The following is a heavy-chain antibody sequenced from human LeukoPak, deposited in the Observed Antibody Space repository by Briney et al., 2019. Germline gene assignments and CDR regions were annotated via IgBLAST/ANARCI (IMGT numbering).Heavy chain of an antibody. CDR1: GFTFSSYG. Sequence: PGGSLRLSCAASGFTFSSYGMSWVRQAPGKGLEFVSGISGSGSSTYYADSVKGRFTVSRDNSKNTLYLQMNSLRAEDTAVYYCALRGHNYPVLEWGQGTLVTVSS. CDR3: ALRGHNYPVLE. V-gene: IGHV3-23*01. D-gene: IGHD5-18*01. J-gene: IGHJ4*02. CDR2: ISGSGSST.